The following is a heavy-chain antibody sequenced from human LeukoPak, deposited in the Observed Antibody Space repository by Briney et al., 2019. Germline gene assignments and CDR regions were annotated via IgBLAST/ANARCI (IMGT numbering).Heavy chain of an antibody. V-gene: IGHV1-18*01. CDR1: GYTFTSYG. CDR2: NSAYNGNT. CDR3: ARQKSSGSYFFDY. J-gene: IGHJ4*02. Sequence: ASVKVSCKVSGYTFTSYGISWVRQAPGQGLEWLGWNSAYNGNTYYAQKLQGRVTMTTDTSTSTVYMDLRSLRSDDTAVYYCARQKSSGSYFFDYWGQGTLVTVSS. D-gene: IGHD1-26*01.